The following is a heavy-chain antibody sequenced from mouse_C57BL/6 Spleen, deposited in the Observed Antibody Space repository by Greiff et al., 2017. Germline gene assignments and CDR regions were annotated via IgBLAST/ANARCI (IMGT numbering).Heavy chain of an antibody. CDR2: IHPNSGST. V-gene: IGHV1-64*01. J-gene: IGHJ2*01. CDR1: GYTFTSYW. Sequence: QVQLQQPGAELVKPGASVKLSCKASGYTFTSYWMHWVKQRPGQGLEWIGMIHPNSGSTNYNEKFKSKATLTVDKSSSTAYMQLSSLTSEDSAVYYCALYYDYDEGYYFDYWGQGTTLTVSS. D-gene: IGHD2-4*01. CDR3: ALYYDYDEGYYFDY.